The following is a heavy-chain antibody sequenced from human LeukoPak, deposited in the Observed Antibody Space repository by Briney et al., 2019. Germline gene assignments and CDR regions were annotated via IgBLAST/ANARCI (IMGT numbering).Heavy chain of an antibody. V-gene: IGHV1-18*01. CDR3: ARAITMVRGVINYYYYYYMDV. CDR2: ISAYNGNT. D-gene: IGHD3-10*01. CDR1: GYTFTSYG. Sequence: ASVKVSCKASGYTFTSYGISWVRQAPGQGLEWMGCISAYNGNTNYAQKLQGRVTMTTDTSTSTAYMELGSLSSDDTAVYYCARAITMVRGVINYYYYYYMDVWGKGTTVTVSS. J-gene: IGHJ6*03.